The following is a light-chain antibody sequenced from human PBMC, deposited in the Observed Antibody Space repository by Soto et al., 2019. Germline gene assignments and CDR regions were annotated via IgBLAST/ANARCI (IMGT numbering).Light chain of an antibody. CDR1: TGAVTNSHY. J-gene: IGLJ3*02. CDR3: LVVYSDAWV. V-gene: IGLV7-46*01. Sequence: QTVVTQEPSLTVSPGGTVILTCGSSTGAVTNSHYPYWFQQKAGQAPRTLIFDTNNKQSWTPARFSGSLLGDKAALTLSGAQPEDEADYYCLVVYSDAWVFGGGTKLTVL. CDR2: DTN.